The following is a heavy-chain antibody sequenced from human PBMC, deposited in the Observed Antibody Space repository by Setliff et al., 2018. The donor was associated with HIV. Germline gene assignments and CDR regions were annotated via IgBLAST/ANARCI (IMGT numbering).Heavy chain of an antibody. CDR3: ARDSGQSFPTAFDI. V-gene: IGHV4-34*01. CDR2: INHSGIS. CDR1: GGSFSGYY. Sequence: SETLSLTCAVYGGSFSGYYWSWIRQHPGKGLEWNGEINHSGISNYNPSLKSRVTISVDTSKNQFSLKLSSVTAADTAVYYCARDSGQSFPTAFDICGQGTMVTVSS. D-gene: IGHD1-26*01. J-gene: IGHJ3*02.